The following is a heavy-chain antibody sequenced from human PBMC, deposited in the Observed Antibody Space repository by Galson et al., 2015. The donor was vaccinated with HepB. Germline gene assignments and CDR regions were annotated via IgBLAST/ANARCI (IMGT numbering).Heavy chain of an antibody. CDR2: TYYRSKWYN. CDR1: GDSVSSNSAA. V-gene: IGHV6-1*01. CDR3: ARTDYDFWSGEDNWFDP. J-gene: IGHJ5*02. D-gene: IGHD3-3*01. Sequence: CAISGDSVSSNSAAWNWIRQSPSRGLEWLGRTYYRSKWYNDYAVSVKSRITINPDTSKNQFSLQLNSVTPEDTAVYYCARTDYDFWSGEDNWFDPWGQGTLVTVSS.